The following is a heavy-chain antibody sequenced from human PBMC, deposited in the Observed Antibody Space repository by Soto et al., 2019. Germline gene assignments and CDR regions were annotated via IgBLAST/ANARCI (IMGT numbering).Heavy chain of an antibody. CDR1: GGSISSSSYY. V-gene: IGHV4-39*01. CDR2: IYYSGST. D-gene: IGHD6-19*01. Sequence: SETLSLTCTVSGGSISSSSYYWGWIRQPPGKGLEWIGSIYYSGSTYYNPSLKSRVTISVDTSKNQFSLKLSSVTAADTAVYYCARPGVGSGWYWYFDLWGRGTLVTVSS. CDR3: ARPGVGSGWYWYFDL. J-gene: IGHJ2*01.